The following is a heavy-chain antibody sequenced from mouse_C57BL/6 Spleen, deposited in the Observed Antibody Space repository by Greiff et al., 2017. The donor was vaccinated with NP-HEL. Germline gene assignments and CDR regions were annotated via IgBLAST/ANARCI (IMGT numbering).Heavy chain of an antibody. V-gene: IGHV5-6*01. CDR1: GFTFSSYG. Sequence: EVKLVESGGDLVKPGGSLKLSCAASGFTFSSYGMSWVRQTPDKRLEWVATISSGGSYTYYPDSVKGRFTISRDNAKNTLYLQMSSLKSEDTAMYYCARYDYVPYYFDYWGQGTTLTVSS. J-gene: IGHJ2*01. CDR2: ISSGGSYT. D-gene: IGHD2-4*01. CDR3: ARYDYVPYYFDY.